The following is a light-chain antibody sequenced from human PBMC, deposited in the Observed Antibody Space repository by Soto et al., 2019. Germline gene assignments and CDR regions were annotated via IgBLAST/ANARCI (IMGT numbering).Light chain of an antibody. Sequence: EVVLTQPQAPRSVLPGKGAALSCRASKTVSSSLAWYQQKLDQAPRLLIYSASTRATGIPARFCGRGSGTEFTLTISSLESEDFAVYYCQQYINWYTFIQGTKLEMK. V-gene: IGKV3-15*01. CDR1: KTVSSS. CDR3: QQYINWYT. J-gene: IGKJ2*01. CDR2: SAS.